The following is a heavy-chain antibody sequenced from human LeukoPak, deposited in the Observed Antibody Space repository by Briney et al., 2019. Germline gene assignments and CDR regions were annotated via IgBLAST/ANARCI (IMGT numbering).Heavy chain of an antibody. CDR3: ARLPHPYYDIMTGYHQFDP. Sequence: SETLSLTCTVSGGSISSYYWSWIRQPPGKGLEWIGYIYYSGSTNYNPSLKSRVTISVDTYKNQFSLKLSSVTAADTAVYYCARLPHPYYDIMTGYHQFDPWRQGTLVTVSP. V-gene: IGHV4-59*08. CDR1: GGSISSYY. J-gene: IGHJ5*02. D-gene: IGHD3-9*01. CDR2: IYYSGST.